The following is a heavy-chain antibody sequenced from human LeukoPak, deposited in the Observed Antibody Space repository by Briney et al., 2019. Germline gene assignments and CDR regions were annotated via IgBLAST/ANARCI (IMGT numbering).Heavy chain of an antibody. V-gene: IGHV3-53*01. CDR2: IYSGGST. Sequence: GGSLRLSCAASGFTVSSNYMSWVRQAPGKGLEWVSVIYSGGSTYYSDSVKGRFTISRENSKNTLYLQMNSLRAEDTAVYYCAREVDTAVDYWGQGTLVTVSS. J-gene: IGHJ4*02. CDR3: AREVDTAVDY. D-gene: IGHD5-18*01. CDR1: GFTVSSNY.